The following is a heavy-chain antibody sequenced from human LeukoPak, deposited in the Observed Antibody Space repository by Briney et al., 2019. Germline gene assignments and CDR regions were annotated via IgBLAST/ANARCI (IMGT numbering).Heavy chain of an antibody. Sequence: GASVKVSCKASGYTFTGYYMHWVRQAPGQGLEWMGWINPNSGGTNYAQKFQGRVTMTRDTSISTAYMELSRLRSDDTAVYYCARDRGYSNYETPGWFDPWGQGTLVTVSS. V-gene: IGHV1-2*02. CDR1: GYTFTGYY. CDR3: ARDRGYSNYETPGWFDP. D-gene: IGHD4-4*01. J-gene: IGHJ5*02. CDR2: INPNSGGT.